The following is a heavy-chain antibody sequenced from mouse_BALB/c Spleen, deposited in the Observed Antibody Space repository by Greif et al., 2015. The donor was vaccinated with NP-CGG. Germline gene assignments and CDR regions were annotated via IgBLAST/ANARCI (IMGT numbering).Heavy chain of an antibody. CDR2: IDPYNGGT. CDR1: GYAFTSYN. J-gene: IGHJ4*01. D-gene: IGHD1-1*01. CDR3: ARGDYGSSYVATTVDAMDY. V-gene: IGHV1S135*01. Sequence: VQLQQSGPELVKPGASVKVSCKASGYAFTSYNMYWVKQSHGKSLEWIGYIDPYNGGTSYNQKFKGKATLTVDKSSSTAYMHLNSLTSEDSAVYYCARGDYGSSYVATTVDAMDYWGQGTSVTVSS.